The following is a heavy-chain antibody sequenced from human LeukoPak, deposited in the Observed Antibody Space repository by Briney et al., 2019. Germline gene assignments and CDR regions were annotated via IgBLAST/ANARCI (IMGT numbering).Heavy chain of an antibody. CDR3: ATGLVGLRGFDY. D-gene: IGHD2-8*02. Sequence: ASVKVSCKVSGYTLTELSMHWVRQAPGKGLEWMGGFDPEDGETIYAQKFQGRVTMTEDTSTDTAYMELSSLRSEDTAVYYCATGLVGLRGFDYWGQGTLVTVSS. J-gene: IGHJ4*02. V-gene: IGHV1-24*01. CDR2: FDPEDGET. CDR1: GYTLTELS.